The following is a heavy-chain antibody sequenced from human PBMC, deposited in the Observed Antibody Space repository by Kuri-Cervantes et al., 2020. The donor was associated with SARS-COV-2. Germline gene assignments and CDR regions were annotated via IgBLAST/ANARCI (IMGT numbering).Heavy chain of an antibody. CDR1: GYTFTSYY. CDR2: INPSGGST. Sequence: ASVKVSCKASGYTFTSYYMHWVRQAPGQGLEWMGIINPSGGSTSYAQKFQGRVTMTRDTSISTAYMELSRLRSDDTAVYYCATPRYCSGGSCYGLFDYWGQGTLVTVSS. V-gene: IGHV1-46*01. CDR3: ATPRYCSGGSCYGLFDY. J-gene: IGHJ4*02. D-gene: IGHD2-15*01.